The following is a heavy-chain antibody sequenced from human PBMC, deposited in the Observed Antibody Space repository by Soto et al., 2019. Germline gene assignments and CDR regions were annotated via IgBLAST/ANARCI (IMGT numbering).Heavy chain of an antibody. Sequence: SVTLSLTCTVSGGSISSYYWSWIRQPPGKGLEWIGYIYYSGSTNYNPSLKSRVTISVDTSKNQFSLKLSSVTAADTAVYYCARDGGSGWANDAFDIWGQGTMVTVSS. J-gene: IGHJ3*02. D-gene: IGHD6-19*01. CDR3: ARDGGSGWANDAFDI. CDR2: IYYSGST. V-gene: IGHV4-59*01. CDR1: GGSISSYY.